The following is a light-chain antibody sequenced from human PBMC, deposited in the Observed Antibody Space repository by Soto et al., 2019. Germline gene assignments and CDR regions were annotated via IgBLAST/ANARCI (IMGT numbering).Light chain of an antibody. V-gene: IGLV2-14*01. CDR1: SSDVGASNY. Sequence: QSALTHPASLSGSPGQSITISCTGTSSDVGASNYVSWYQQHPGKAPKLMIYEVSHRPSGVSNLFSGSKSGNTASLTISGLRAEDEADYYCSSYTSNGVYVFGTGTKV. CDR3: SSYTSNGVYV. CDR2: EVS. J-gene: IGLJ1*01.